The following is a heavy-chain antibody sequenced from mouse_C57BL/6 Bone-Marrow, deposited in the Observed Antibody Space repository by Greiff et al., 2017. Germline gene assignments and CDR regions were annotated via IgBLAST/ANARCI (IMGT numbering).Heavy chain of an antibody. V-gene: IGHV1-81*01. CDR2: IYPRSGNT. J-gene: IGHJ3*01. Sequence: VQLQQSGAELARPGASVKLSCKASGYTFTSYGISWVKQRTGQGLEWIGEIYPRSGNTYYNEKFKGKATLTADKSASTAYMELRSLTSEDSAVYFCARRGYYSLAYWGQGTLVTVSA. CDR3: ARRGYYSLAY. CDR1: GYTFTSYG. D-gene: IGHD2-12*01.